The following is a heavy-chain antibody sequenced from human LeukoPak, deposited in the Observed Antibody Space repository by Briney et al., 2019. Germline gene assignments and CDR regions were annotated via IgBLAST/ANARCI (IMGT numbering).Heavy chain of an antibody. Sequence: SSETLSLTCTVSGGSISSYYWSWIRQPAGKGLEWIGRIYTSGSTNYNPSLKSRVTMSVDTSKNQFSLKLSSVTAADTAVYYCARDYYYDSSGYYLDAFDTWGQGTMVTVSS. J-gene: IGHJ3*02. CDR2: IYTSGST. CDR3: ARDYYYDSSGYYLDAFDT. V-gene: IGHV4-4*07. CDR1: GGSISSYY. D-gene: IGHD3-22*01.